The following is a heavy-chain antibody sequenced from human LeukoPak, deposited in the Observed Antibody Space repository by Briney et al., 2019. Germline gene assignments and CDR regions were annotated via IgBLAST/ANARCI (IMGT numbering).Heavy chain of an antibody. D-gene: IGHD3-22*01. CDR3: ARDKEDYYDSSGDAFDI. CDR2: ISAYNGNT. V-gene: IGHV1-18*01. CDR1: GYTFTSYG. Sequence: RRASVKVSCKASGYTFTSYGISWVRQAPGQGLEWMGWISAYNGNTNYAQKLQGRVTMTTDTSTSTAYMELRSLRSDDTAVYYCARDKEDYYDSSGDAFDIWGQGTMVTVSS. J-gene: IGHJ3*02.